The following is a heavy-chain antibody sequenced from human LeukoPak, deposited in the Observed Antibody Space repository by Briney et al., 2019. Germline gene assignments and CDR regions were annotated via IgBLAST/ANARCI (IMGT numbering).Heavy chain of an antibody. CDR3: RGPFDL. Sequence: PSETLSLTCAVYGGSFSDYYWSWLRQPPGKALEGIGEINHSESTNYNPSLKSRVTISVDTSKRQFSLKLSSVTAADTAVYYCRGPFDLWGRGTQVTVSS. J-gene: IGHJ2*01. CDR2: INHSEST. V-gene: IGHV4-34*01. CDR1: GGSFSDYY.